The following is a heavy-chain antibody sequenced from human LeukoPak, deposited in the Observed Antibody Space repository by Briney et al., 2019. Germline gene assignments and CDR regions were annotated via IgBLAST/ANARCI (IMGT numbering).Heavy chain of an antibody. J-gene: IGHJ3*02. CDR1: GGSISSSNW. CDR3: ARVPAAMTNVVVNAFDI. Sequence: SETLSLTCAVSGGSISSSNWWSWVRQPPGKGLEWIGEIYHSGSTNYNPSLKSRVTISVDKSKNQFSLKLSSVTAADTAVYYCARVPAAMTNVVVNAFDIWGQGTMVTVSS. D-gene: IGHD2-2*01. CDR2: IYHSGST. V-gene: IGHV4-4*02.